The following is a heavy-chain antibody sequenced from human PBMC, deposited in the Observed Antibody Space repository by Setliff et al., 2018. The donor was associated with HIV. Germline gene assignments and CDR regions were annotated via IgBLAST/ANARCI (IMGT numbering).Heavy chain of an antibody. CDR1: GFTFGPFW. CDR3: ARGGDRQQLVLIDY. D-gene: IGHD6-13*01. CDR2: TNGDGATI. V-gene: IGHV3-74*01. Sequence: GGSLRLSCVASGFTFGPFWMHWVRQTPGKGLEWVAHTNGDGATIRYADSVKGRLTISRDNAKNTLYLQMNSLTAEDTAVYYCARGGDRQQLVLIDYWGQGTLVTVSS. J-gene: IGHJ4*02.